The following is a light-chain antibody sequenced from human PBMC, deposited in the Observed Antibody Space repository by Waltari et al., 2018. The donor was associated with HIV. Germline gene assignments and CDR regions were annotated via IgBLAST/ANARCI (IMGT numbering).Light chain of an antibody. Sequence: EIVLTPSPGTLSLSPGARATLSCRASQSVSSSYLAWYQQKPGQAPRLLSYGASSRATGIPDRFGGSGAGTDFTLTISRLEPEDFAVYYCQQYGSSPPYSFGQGTKLEIK. CDR1: QSVSSSY. CDR3: QQYGSSPPYS. J-gene: IGKJ2*03. V-gene: IGKV3-20*01. CDR2: GAS.